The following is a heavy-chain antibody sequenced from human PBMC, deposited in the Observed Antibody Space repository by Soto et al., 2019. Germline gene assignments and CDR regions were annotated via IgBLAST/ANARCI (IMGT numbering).Heavy chain of an antibody. CDR1: GGSFSGYY. V-gene: IGHV4-34*01. J-gene: IGHJ4*02. CDR2: INHSGST. Sequence: PSETLSITCAVYGGSFSGYYWSWIRQPPGKGLEWIGEINHSGSTNYNPSLKSRVTISVDTSKNQFSLKLSSVTAADTAVYYCARKRSSYFDWLLPYYFDYWGQGTRVTVSS. CDR3: ARKRSSYFDWLLPYYFDY. D-gene: IGHD3-9*01.